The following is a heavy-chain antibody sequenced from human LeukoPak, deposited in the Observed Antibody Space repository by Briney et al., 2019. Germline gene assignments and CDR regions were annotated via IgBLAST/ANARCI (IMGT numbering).Heavy chain of an antibody. CDR1: GSTVSSSY. D-gene: IGHD2-15*01. V-gene: IGHV3-66*01. CDR3: AREYCSGGSCYTDY. Sequence: GGSLRLSCAASGSTVSSSYMSWVCQAPGKGLEWVSVIYSGGSTYYADSVKGRFTISRDNSKNTLYLQMNSLRAEDTAVYYCAREYCSGGSCYTDYWGQGTLVTVSS. CDR2: IYSGGST. J-gene: IGHJ4*02.